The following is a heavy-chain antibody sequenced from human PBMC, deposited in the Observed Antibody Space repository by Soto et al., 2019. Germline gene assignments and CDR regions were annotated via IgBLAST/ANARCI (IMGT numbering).Heavy chain of an antibody. J-gene: IGHJ5*02. CDR1: GFTFSSYG. CDR2: ISYDGSNK. D-gene: IGHD6-13*01. CDR3: AKGEAAPSP. V-gene: IGHV3-30*18. Sequence: GGSLRLSCAASGFTFSSYGMHWVRQAPGKGLEWVAVISYDGSNKYYADSVKGRFTISRDNSKDTLYLQMNSLRAEDTAVYYCAKGEAAPSPWGQGTLVTVSS.